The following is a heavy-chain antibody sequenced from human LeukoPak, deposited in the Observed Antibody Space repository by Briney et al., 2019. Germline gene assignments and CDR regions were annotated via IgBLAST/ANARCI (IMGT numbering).Heavy chain of an antibody. CDR1: GFTFSSYS. CDR3: ASYDSSGYYQEYFQH. D-gene: IGHD3-22*01. J-gene: IGHJ1*01. V-gene: IGHV3-21*01. CDR2: ISSGSSYI. Sequence: GGSLRLSCAASGFTFSSYSMNWVRQAPGKGLEWVSCISSGSSYIYYADSVKGRFTISRDNAKNSLYLQMNSLRAEDTAVYYCASYDSSGYYQEYFQHWGQGTLVTVSS.